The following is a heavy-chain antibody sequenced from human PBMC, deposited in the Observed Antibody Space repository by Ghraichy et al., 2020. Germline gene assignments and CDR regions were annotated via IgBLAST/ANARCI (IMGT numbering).Heavy chain of an antibody. CDR1: GDSVSSNSAA. V-gene: IGHV6-1*01. J-gene: IGHJ6*02. CDR3: ARGGGTSGWHYGLDV. Sequence: SQTLSLTCAISGDSVSSNSAAWNWIRQSPSRGLEWLGRTYYRSKWSNDYALSVRSRISIRPDTSKNQFSLQLRSLTPEDTAVYFCARGGGTSGWHYGLDVWGQGTTVTVSS. D-gene: IGHD6-19*01. CDR2: TYYRSKWSN.